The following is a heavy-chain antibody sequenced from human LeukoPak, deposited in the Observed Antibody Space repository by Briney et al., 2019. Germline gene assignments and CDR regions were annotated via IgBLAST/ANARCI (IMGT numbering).Heavy chain of an antibody. V-gene: IGHV3-30*18. CDR3: AKAGIDYYDSSGSSHYFDY. D-gene: IGHD3-22*01. Sequence: GGSLRLSCAASGFTFSSYGMHCVRQAPGKGLEWMSVISYDGSDKYYADSVKGRFTISRDDSKNTLYMQMNSLRAEDTAVYYCAKAGIDYYDSSGSSHYFDYWGQGTLVTVSS. CDR1: GFTFSSYG. J-gene: IGHJ4*02. CDR2: ISYDGSDK.